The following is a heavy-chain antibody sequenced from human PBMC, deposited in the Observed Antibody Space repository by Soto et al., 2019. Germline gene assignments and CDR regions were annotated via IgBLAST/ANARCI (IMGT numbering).Heavy chain of an antibody. CDR2: INPSGGST. D-gene: IGHD4-17*01. J-gene: IGHJ4*02. V-gene: IGHV1-46*03. CDR1: GYTFTSYF. CDR3: TRGTVISIDY. Sequence: ASVKVSCKASGYTFTSYFVHWVRQAPGQGLEWMGIINPSGGSTSFAQNFRGRVTMTRDTSTSTVYMELSRLRSEDTAVYYCTRGTVISIDYWGQGTLVTVSS.